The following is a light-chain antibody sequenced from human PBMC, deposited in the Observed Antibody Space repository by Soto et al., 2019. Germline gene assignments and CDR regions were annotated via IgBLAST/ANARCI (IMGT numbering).Light chain of an antibody. CDR1: KGIASH. CDR2: AGS. CDR3: QQVNTFPHT. J-gene: IGKJ2*01. V-gene: IGKV1-9*01. Sequence: GDRVTITCRASKGIASHLAWYQQTPGKAPKFLIYAGSSLESGVPSRLSGSGFGTEFTLTISSLQPEDFATYYCQQVNTFPHTFGQGTKLEIK.